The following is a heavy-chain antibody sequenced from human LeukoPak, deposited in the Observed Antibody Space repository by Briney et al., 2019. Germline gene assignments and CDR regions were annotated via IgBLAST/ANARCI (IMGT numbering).Heavy chain of an antibody. CDR2: ISSSGSTI. D-gene: IGHD3-10*01. CDR3: AKGITMVRGVIYGYFDY. V-gene: IGHV3-11*01. Sequence: GGSLRLSCAASGFTFSDYYMSWIRQAPGKGLEWVSYISSSGSTIYYADSVKGRFTISRDNSKNTLYLQMNSLRVEDTAVYYCAKGITMVRGVIYGYFDYWGQGTLVTVSS. CDR1: GFTFSDYY. J-gene: IGHJ4*02.